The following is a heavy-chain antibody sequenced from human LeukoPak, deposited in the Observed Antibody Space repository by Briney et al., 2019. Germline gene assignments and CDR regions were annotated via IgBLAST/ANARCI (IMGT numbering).Heavy chain of an antibody. Sequence: SETLSLTCTVSGGSISSSSYCWGWIRQPPGKGLESIGEINHSGSTNYNPSLKSRVTISVDTSKNQFSLKLSSVTAADTAVYYCARGRKRDYGDYYFDYWGQGTLVTVSS. D-gene: IGHD4-17*01. CDR2: INHSGST. CDR3: ARGRKRDYGDYYFDY. J-gene: IGHJ4*02. CDR1: GGSISSSSYC. V-gene: IGHV4-39*07.